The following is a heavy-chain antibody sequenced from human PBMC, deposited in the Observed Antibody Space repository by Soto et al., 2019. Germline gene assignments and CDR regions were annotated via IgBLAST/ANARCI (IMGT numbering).Heavy chain of an antibody. Sequence: EVQLVESGGGLVQPGGSLRLSCAASGFTFSSYWMSWVRQAPGKGLEWVANIKQDGSEKYYVDSVKGRFTISRDNAKNSLYLQMNSLRAEDTAVYYCATYAAYCGGDCSLKKWGQGTLVTVSS. D-gene: IGHD2-21*02. CDR1: GFTFSSYW. CDR2: IKQDGSEK. J-gene: IGHJ4*02. V-gene: IGHV3-7*01. CDR3: ATYAAYCGGDCSLKK.